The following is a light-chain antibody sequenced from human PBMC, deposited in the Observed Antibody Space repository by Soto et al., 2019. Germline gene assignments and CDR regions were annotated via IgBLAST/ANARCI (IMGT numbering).Light chain of an antibody. CDR3: QQLNSYPLT. CDR1: QGISSY. V-gene: IGKV1-9*01. CDR2: AAS. Sequence: DIQLTQSPSFLSASVGDRVTITCRASQGISSYLAWYQQKPGKAPKLLIYAASTLQSGVPSRFSGSGSGTEFTLTISRLQPEDFATYYCQQLNSYPLTFGPGTKVDIK. J-gene: IGKJ3*01.